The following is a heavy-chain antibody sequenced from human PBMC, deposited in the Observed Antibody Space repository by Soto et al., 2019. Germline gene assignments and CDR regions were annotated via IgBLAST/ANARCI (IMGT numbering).Heavy chain of an antibody. D-gene: IGHD6-19*01. Sequence: GVPMKNWRKGSGYSSTNYWSDRVRKKPGKGLECMGIIYPGHSATKYSPSFQGQVTISADKSISTAYLQWSSLKASDTAMYYCARVGYSSGHYFFDYWGQGALVTVSS. CDR1: GYSSTNYW. CDR2: IYPGHSAT. J-gene: IGHJ4*02. V-gene: IGHV5-51*01. CDR3: ARVGYSSGHYFFDY.